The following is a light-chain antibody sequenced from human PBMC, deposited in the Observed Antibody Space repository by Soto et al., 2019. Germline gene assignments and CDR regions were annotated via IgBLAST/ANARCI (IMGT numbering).Light chain of an antibody. V-gene: IGKV3-11*01. J-gene: IGKJ1*01. CDR3: QQRSIWPWT. CDR2: DAS. CDR1: QSVSSY. Sequence: EIVLTQSPATLSLSPGERATLSCRASQSVSSYLAWYQQKPGQAPRLLIYDASNRATGIQSRFSGSGSGTDFTLTISSLEPEDFAVYYCQQRSIWPWTFGQGTKVEIK.